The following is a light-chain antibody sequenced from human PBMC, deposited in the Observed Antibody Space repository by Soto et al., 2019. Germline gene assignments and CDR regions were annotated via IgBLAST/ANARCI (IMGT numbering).Light chain of an antibody. CDR3: QPYGSLPHT. CDR1: QRVSCSY. CDR2: GAS. J-gene: IGKJ2*01. Sequence: IVRTQAQATLSLSPGDTATLSCRASQRVSCSYLASYQHKPCQAPRLLVYGASSRATGIPDRFNGSESGKDFTHTITRLEREEFSVYYCQPYGSLPHTVDQGT. V-gene: IGKV3-20*01.